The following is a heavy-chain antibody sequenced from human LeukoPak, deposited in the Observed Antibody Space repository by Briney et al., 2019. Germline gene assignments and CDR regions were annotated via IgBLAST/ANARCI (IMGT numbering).Heavy chain of an antibody. CDR2: IYYSGST. CDR1: GGSISSGGYY. Sequence: PSETLSLTCTVSGGSISSGGYYWSWIPQHPGKGLEWIGYIYYSGSTNYNPSLKSRVTMSVDTSKNQSSLKLSSVTAADTAVYYCARAWSYYGMDVWGQGTTVSVPS. D-gene: IGHD2-15*01. V-gene: IGHV4-61*08. J-gene: IGHJ6*02. CDR3: ARAWSYYGMDV.